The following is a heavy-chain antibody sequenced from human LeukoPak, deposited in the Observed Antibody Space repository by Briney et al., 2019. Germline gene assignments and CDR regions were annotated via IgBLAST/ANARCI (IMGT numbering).Heavy chain of an antibody. J-gene: IGHJ4*02. CDR2: ISVSGTTT. Sequence: GRSLRLSCATSGFTFSAFHMTWVRQAPGKGLEWVSAISVSGTTTYYADSVKGRFTISRDNSKNTMYLQMNSLRAEDTAVYYCAKDRGYWGLGTLVTVSS. V-gene: IGHV3-23*01. CDR1: GFTFSAFH. CDR3: AKDRGY.